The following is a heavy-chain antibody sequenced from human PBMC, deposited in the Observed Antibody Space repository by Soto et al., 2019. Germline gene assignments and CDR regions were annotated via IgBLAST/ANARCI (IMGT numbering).Heavy chain of an antibody. J-gene: IGHJ5*02. CDR1: GGSISSGDYY. Sequence: QVQLQESGPGLVKPSQTLSLTCTVSGGSISSGDYYWSWIRQSPGKGLEWIGYISNTGITYYKPSLKRRLPISVDTSKNQFCLKVTSVTAADTAVYYCAREFCSGGYCYGQPGWFDPWGQGTLVTVSS. D-gene: IGHD2-15*01. CDR3: AREFCSGGYCYGQPGWFDP. CDR2: ISNTGIT. V-gene: IGHV4-30-4*01.